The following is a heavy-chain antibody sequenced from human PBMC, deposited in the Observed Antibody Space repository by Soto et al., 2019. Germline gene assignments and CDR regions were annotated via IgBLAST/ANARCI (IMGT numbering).Heavy chain of an antibody. CDR1: GGSISSYY. D-gene: IGHD6-6*01. Sequence: SETLSLTCTVSGGSISSYYWSWIRQPPGKGLEWIGYIYYSGSTNYNPSLKSRVTISVDTSKNQFSLKLSSVTAADTAVYYCAREEYGRLRNLYNWFDPWGQGTLVTVSS. CDR2: IYYSGST. V-gene: IGHV4-59*01. J-gene: IGHJ5*02. CDR3: AREEYGRLRNLYNWFDP.